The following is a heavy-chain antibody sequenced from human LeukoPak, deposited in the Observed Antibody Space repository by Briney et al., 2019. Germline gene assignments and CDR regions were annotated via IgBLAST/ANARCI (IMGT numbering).Heavy chain of an antibody. CDR1: GYTFTGYY. CDR2: INPNSGGT. Sequence: ASVKVSRKASGYTFTGYYMHWVRQAPGQGLEWMGWINPNSGGTNYAQKFQGRVTMTRDTSISTAYMELSRLRSDDTAVYYCARGPTTVTWFDPWGQGTLVTVSS. CDR3: ARGPTTVTWFDP. V-gene: IGHV1-2*02. D-gene: IGHD4-11*01. J-gene: IGHJ5*02.